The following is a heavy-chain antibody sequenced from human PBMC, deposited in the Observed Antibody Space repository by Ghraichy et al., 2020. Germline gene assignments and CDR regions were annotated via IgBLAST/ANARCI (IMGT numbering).Heavy chain of an antibody. CDR2: ISGSGGST. J-gene: IGHJ4*02. Sequence: GGSLRLSCAASGFTFSSYAMSWVRQAPGKGLEWVSAISGSGGSTYYADSEKGRFTISRDNSKNTLYLQMNSLRAEDTAVYYCAKGGGRWLHHWDYWGQGTLVTVSS. CDR1: GFTFSSYA. CDR3: AKGGGRWLHHWDY. V-gene: IGHV3-23*01. D-gene: IGHD5-24*01.